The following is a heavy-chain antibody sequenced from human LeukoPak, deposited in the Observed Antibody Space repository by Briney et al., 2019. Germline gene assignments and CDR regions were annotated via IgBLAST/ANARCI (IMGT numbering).Heavy chain of an antibody. J-gene: IGHJ4*02. Sequence: PSETLSLTCSVSGGSISSTSYYWGWIRQPPEKGLEWIGSIYYSGNTYYNPSLKSRVTLSVDTSKNQFSLKLSSVTAADTAVYYCAGGSKWLAFDYWGQGSLVTVSS. CDR2: IYYSGNT. V-gene: IGHV4-39*07. CDR3: AGGSKWLAFDY. D-gene: IGHD6-19*01. CDR1: GGSISSTSYY.